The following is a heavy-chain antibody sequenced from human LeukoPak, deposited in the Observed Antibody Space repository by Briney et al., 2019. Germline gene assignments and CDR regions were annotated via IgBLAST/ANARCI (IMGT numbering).Heavy chain of an antibody. CDR2: ISSSSSYI. CDR3: ARDGREDNYYYMDV. D-gene: IGHD2-15*01. CDR1: GFTFSSYS. J-gene: IGHJ6*03. V-gene: IGHV3-21*01. Sequence: GGSLRLSCAASGFTFSSYSMNWVRQAPGKGLGWVSSISSSSSYIYYADSVKGRFTTSRDNAKNSLYLLINSLRAEDTAVYYCARDGREDNYYYMDVWGKGTTVTVSS.